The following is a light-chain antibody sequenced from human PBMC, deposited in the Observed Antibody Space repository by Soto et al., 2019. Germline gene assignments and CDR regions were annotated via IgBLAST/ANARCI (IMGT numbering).Light chain of an antibody. CDR1: QAIRND. J-gene: IGKJ1*01. V-gene: IGKV1-6*01. Sequence: AIQMTQSPSSLSASVGDRVTITCRASQAIRNDLGWYQQNPGKAPKLLIHSASLLQDGVPPRFSGGGSGTEFTLTISSLQPDDFATYYCQQFNTSPWTFGQGTRWISN. CDR2: SAS. CDR3: QQFNTSPWT.